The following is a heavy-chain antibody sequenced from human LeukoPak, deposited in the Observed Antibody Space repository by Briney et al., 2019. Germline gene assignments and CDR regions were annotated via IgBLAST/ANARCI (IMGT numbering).Heavy chain of an antibody. J-gene: IGHJ3*02. Sequence: GGSLRLSCAASGFSFTNYSVHWVRQAPGKGLEWVALISDDGSNKYYADSVKGRFTISRDNAKNKLYMQMSSLRSEDTAVYYCARTYGSSADAFDIWGQGTMVTVSS. CDR1: GFSFTNYS. D-gene: IGHD6-6*01. V-gene: IGHV3-30*04. CDR2: ISDDGSNK. CDR3: ARTYGSSADAFDI.